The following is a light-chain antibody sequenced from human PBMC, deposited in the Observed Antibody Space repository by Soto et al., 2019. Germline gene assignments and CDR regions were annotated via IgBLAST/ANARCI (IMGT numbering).Light chain of an antibody. CDR1: QTLSTY. Sequence: DIQMPQAPSSLSASVGDRVTITCRSSQTLSTYLNWYQQETGKAHKLLIYAASSLQSGVPSRFSGSGSGTDFTLTISSLQPEDFAAYYCQQSHGIPYTFGQGTQLDIK. J-gene: IGKJ2*01. V-gene: IGKV1-39*01. CDR3: QQSHGIPYT. CDR2: AAS.